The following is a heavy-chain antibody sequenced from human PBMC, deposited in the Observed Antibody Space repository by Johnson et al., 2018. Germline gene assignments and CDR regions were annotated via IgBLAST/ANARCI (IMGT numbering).Heavy chain of an antibody. CDR2: IYSGGSP. V-gene: IGHV3-66*02. CDR1: GFTVSSNY. J-gene: IGHJ3*02. Sequence: VQLVESGGGLVQPGGSLRLSCAASGFTVSSNYMSWVRQAPGKGLEWVSVIYSGGSPYYADSVKGRFPISRDNSKNTLYLQMNRLRAEDTAVYYCAREYCTNGVCYTDDAFDIWGQGTMVTVS. CDR3: AREYCTNGVCYTDDAFDI. D-gene: IGHD2-8*01.